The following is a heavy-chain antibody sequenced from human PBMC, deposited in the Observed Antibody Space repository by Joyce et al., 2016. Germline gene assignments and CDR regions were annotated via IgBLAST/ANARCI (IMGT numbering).Heavy chain of an antibody. V-gene: IGHV4-31*03. CDR1: GGSISGGDFY. D-gene: IGHD5-12*01. Sequence: QVQLQESGPGLVKPSQTLSLTCTVSGGSISGGDFYWTWIRQHPGKGLEWIGNIYYSGSTCYNPSLKSRISMSVDRSKNHFSLRLNSATAADTALYKCARMREWLRFRYFDYWGQGILVTVSS. J-gene: IGHJ4*02. CDR2: IYYSGST. CDR3: ARMREWLRFRYFDY.